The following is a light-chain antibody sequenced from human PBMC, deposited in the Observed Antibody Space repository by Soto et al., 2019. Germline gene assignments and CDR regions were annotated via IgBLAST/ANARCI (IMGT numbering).Light chain of an antibody. CDR1: QSGNSN. V-gene: IGKV3-15*01. Sequence: EIVMTQSPATLSVSPGERATLSGRASQSGNSNLAWYQQKPCQAPMLLIYGASTRATGIPARFSGSGSGTEFALTISSLHAEDSAVYYCQQYNNWPPFGQGTKVEIK. CDR2: GAS. CDR3: QQYNNWPP. J-gene: IGKJ1*01.